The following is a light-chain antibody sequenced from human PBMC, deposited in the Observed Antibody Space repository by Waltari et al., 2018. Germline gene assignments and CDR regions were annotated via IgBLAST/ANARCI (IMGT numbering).Light chain of an antibody. Sequence: SYELTQPPSVSVSPGQTASIPCPGDKLGDKSVSWYQQKPGQSPILVIYEDNKRPPGIPERFAGSNSGNTATLTISGTQPIDEADYYCQAWDSSLVFGGGTKLTVL. CDR2: EDN. CDR1: KLGDKS. J-gene: IGLJ2*01. CDR3: QAWDSSLV. V-gene: IGLV3-1*01.